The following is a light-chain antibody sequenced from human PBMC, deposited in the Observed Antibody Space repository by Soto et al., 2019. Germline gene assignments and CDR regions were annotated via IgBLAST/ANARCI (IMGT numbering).Light chain of an antibody. CDR3: HQRSYWPWT. CDR1: QSVSSSY. V-gene: IGKV3D-20*02. J-gene: IGKJ1*01. CDR2: GAS. Sequence: ENVLRVSTGSLSLAPEERATLSCRASQSVSSSYLAWYQQKPGQAPRLLIYGASSRATGIPARFSGSGSGTDFTLTISRIEPEDFAVYYCHQRSYWPWTFGQGTKVDIK.